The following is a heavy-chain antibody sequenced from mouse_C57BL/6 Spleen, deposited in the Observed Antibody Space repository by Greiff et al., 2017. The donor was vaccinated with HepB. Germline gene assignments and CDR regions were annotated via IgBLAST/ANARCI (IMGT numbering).Heavy chain of an antibody. CDR2: INPYNGGT. Sequence: EVQRVESGPVLVKPGASVKMSCKASGYTFTDYYMNWVKQSHGKSLEWIGVINPYNGGTSYNQKFKGKATLTVDKSSSTAYMELNSLTSEDSAVYYCARGGIYYDYDEGTWFAYWGQGTLVTVSA. D-gene: IGHD2-4*01. V-gene: IGHV1-19*01. J-gene: IGHJ3*01. CDR3: ARGGIYYDYDEGTWFAY. CDR1: GYTFTDYY.